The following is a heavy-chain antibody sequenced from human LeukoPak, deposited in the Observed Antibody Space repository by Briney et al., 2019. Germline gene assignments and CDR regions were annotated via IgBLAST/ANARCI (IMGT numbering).Heavy chain of an antibody. J-gene: IGHJ4*02. V-gene: IGHV4-34*01. Sequence: SETLSLTCAVYGRSFSGYYSSWIRQPPGKGLEWIGEINYSGSTNYNPSLKSRVTISVDTSKNQVSLKRSSVSAVDTAVYYCARGLQEGSSSTSCYTGWGQGTLVTVSS. D-gene: IGHD2-2*02. CDR3: ARGLQEGSSSTSCYTG. CDR2: INYSGST. CDR1: GRSFSGYY.